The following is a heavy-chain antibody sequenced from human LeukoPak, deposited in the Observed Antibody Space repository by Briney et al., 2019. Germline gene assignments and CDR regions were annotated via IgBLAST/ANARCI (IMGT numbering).Heavy chain of an antibody. V-gene: IGHV5-51*01. Sequence: GESLKISCKGSGYSFTNYWIGWVRQMPGKGLEWMGIVYPADSDTRYSPSFQGQVTISADKSISTAYLQWSSLTASDTAMYYCARRLFGSGWYYFGYWGQGTLVTVSS. D-gene: IGHD6-19*01. CDR1: GYSFTNYW. J-gene: IGHJ4*02. CDR3: ARRLFGSGWYYFGY. CDR2: VYPADSDT.